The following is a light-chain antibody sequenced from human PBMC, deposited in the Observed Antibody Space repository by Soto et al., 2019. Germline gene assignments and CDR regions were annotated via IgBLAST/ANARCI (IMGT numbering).Light chain of an antibody. CDR3: SSHRAATTPYV. CDR1: SSALGTYNY. CDR2: DVY. J-gene: IGLJ1*01. V-gene: IGLV2-14*03. Sequence: QSALTQPASVSGSPGQSITISCTETSSALGTYNYVSWYQQHPGKAPKLLIYDVYSRPSGVSTRFSGSKSGNTASLTISGLQAEDEADYHCSSHRAATTPYVFGTGTKVTVL.